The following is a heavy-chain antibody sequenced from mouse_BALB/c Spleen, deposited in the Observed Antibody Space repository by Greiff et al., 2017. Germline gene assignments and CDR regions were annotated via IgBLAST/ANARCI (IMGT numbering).Heavy chain of an antibody. V-gene: IGHV2-9*02. CDR1: GFSLTSYG. Sequence: VQLQESGPGLVAPSQSLSITCTVSGFSLTSYGVHWVRQPPGKGLEWLGVIWAGGSTNYNSALMSRLSISKDNSKSQVFLKMNSLQTDDTAMYYCARDWGYGSSSAWFAYWGQGTLVTVSA. CDR2: IWAGGST. D-gene: IGHD1-1*01. CDR3: ARDWGYGSSSAWFAY. J-gene: IGHJ3*01.